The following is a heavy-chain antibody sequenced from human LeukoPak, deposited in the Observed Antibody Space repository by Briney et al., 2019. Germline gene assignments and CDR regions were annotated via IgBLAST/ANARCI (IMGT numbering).Heavy chain of an antibody. CDR3: AREGYYDSSGYYYPPFDY. D-gene: IGHD3-22*01. J-gene: IGHJ4*02. Sequence: PGGSLRLSCAASGFTVSSNYMSWVRQAPGKGLEWVSVIYSGGSTYYADSVKGRFTISRDNSKNTLYLQMNSLRAEDTAVYYCAREGYYDSSGYYYPPFDYWGQGTLVTVSS. CDR1: GFTVSSNY. V-gene: IGHV3-53*01. CDR2: IYSGGST.